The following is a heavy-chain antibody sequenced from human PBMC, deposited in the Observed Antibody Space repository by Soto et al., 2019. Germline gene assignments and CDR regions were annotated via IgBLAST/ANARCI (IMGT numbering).Heavy chain of an antibody. J-gene: IGHJ3*02. Sequence: GGSLRLSCAASGFTFDDYAMHWVRQAPGKGLEWVSGISWNSGSIGYADSVKGRFTISRDNAKNSLYLQMNSLRAEDTALYYCAKDIGRYFDWLLYSVHAFDIWGQGTMVTVSS. CDR1: GFTFDDYA. CDR3: AKDIGRYFDWLLYSVHAFDI. D-gene: IGHD3-9*01. CDR2: ISWNSGSI. V-gene: IGHV3-9*01.